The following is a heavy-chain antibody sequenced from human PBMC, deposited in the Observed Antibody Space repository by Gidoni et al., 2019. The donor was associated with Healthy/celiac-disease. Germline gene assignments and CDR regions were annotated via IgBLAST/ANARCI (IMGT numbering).Heavy chain of an antibody. CDR2: ISRSSSTI. D-gene: IGHD3-22*01. J-gene: IGHJ1*01. CDR1: GCTFRSHS. V-gene: IGHV3-48*04. Sequence: EVQLVESGGGLVQPGGSLRLSCAASGCTFRSHSMNWVRQAPGKGLEWVSYISRSSSTIYYADSVKGRFIISRDNAKNAQYLQMNSLRAEDTAVYYCASLFYDSSGYYYPAEYFQHWGQGTLVTVSS. CDR3: ASLFYDSSGYYYPAEYFQH.